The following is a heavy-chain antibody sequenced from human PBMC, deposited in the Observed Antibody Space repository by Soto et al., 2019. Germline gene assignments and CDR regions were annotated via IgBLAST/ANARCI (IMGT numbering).Heavy chain of an antibody. V-gene: IGHV3-74*01. CDR2: ISDYGRI. J-gene: IGHJ4*02. CDR1: GFTFGNYW. Sequence: GGSLRLSCAASGFTFGNYWMHWVRQAPGKGLVWVSRISDYGRINYADSVKDRFIISRGDARSELYLQLNDLRVEDTATYYCARGGLEPFDHWGQGALVTVSS. D-gene: IGHD1-1*01. CDR3: ARGGLEPFDH.